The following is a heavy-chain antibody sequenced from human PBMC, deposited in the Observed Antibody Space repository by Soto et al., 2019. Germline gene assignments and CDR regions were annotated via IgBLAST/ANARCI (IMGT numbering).Heavy chain of an antibody. V-gene: IGHV1-69*01. CDR1: GGTFSSYA. J-gene: IGHJ5*02. Sequence: QVQLVQSGAEVKKPGSSVKVSCKASGGTFSSYAISWVRQAPGKGLEGLGGVISIFGAANYAQTFQGRMTITADESTSTAYMELSSLRSEDTAVYYCARGSYNWNSAWGQGTLVTVSS. D-gene: IGHD1-7*01. CDR2: VISIFGAA. CDR3: ARGSYNWNSA.